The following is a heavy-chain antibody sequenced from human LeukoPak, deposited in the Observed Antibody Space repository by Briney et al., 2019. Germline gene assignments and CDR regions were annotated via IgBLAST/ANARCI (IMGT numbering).Heavy chain of an antibody. D-gene: IGHD6-19*01. J-gene: IGHJ4*02. CDR3: ARSSGIMGPTTPDY. CDR2: ISTYNGNT. CDR1: GYTFTSYS. V-gene: IGHV1-18*01. Sequence: ASVKVSCKASGYTFTSYSVTWVRQAPDQRLKWVGWISTYNGNTNYVQNLQGRVTMITDAFTNTAYMELRDLRSDDTAVYYCARSSGIMGPTTPDYWGQGTLVAVSS.